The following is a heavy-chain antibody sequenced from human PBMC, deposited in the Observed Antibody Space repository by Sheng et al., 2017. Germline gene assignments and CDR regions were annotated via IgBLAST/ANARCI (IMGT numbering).Heavy chain of an antibody. CDR2: ISSSSSYI. CDR1: GFTFSSYS. J-gene: IGHJ6*03. Sequence: EVQLVESGGGLVKPGGSLRLSCAASGFTFSSYSMNWVRQAPGKGLEWVSSISSSSSYIYYADSVKGRFTISRDNAKNSLYLQMNSLRAEDTAVYYCAREIDYYYYMDVWGKGTTVTVSS. CDR3: AREIDYYYYMDV. V-gene: IGHV3-21*01.